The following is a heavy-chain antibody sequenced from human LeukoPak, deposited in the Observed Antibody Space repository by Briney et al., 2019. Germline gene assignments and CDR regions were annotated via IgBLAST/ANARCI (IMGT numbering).Heavy chain of an antibody. D-gene: IGHD6-13*01. CDR3: ARDRRRIAAADGVYYYYGMDL. V-gene: IGHV4-30-2*01. CDR1: GGSISSGGYS. CDR2: IYHSGSA. Sequence: NPSQTLSLTCAVSGGSISSGGYSWSWIRQPPGKGLEWIGYIYHSGSAYYNPSLKSRVTISVDRSKNQFSPKLSSVTAADTAVYYCARDRRRIAAADGVYYYYGMDLWGQGTTVTVSS. J-gene: IGHJ6*02.